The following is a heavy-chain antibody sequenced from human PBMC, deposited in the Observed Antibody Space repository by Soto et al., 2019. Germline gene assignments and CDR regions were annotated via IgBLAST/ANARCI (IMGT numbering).Heavy chain of an antibody. Sequence: EASVKVSCKASGGTFSSYAISWVRQAPGQGLEWMGGIIPIFGTANYAQKFQGRVTITADESTSTAYMELSSLRSEDTAVYYCARDDRISGGIVVANYYYYGMDVWGQGTTVTVSS. CDR2: IIPIFGTA. CDR3: ARDDRISGGIVVANYYYYGMDV. V-gene: IGHV1-69*13. J-gene: IGHJ6*02. D-gene: IGHD3-22*01. CDR1: GGTFSSYA.